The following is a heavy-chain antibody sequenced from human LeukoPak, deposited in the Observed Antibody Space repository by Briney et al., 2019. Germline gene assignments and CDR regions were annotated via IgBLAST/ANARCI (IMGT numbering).Heavy chain of an antibody. CDR1: VGTFSSYT. J-gene: IGHJ4*02. Sequence: GSSVKVSCKPSVGTFSSYTISWVGQAPGQGLEWMGRINPILGIANKAQKFQGRVTITADKSTSTAYMELSSLRSEDTAVYYCAGYDYVWGSYRHFDYWGQGTLVTVSS. CDR2: INPILGIA. V-gene: IGHV1-69*02. D-gene: IGHD3-16*02. CDR3: AGYDYVWGSYRHFDY.